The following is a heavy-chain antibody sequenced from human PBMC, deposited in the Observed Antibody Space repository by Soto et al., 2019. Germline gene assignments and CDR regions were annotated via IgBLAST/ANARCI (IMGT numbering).Heavy chain of an antibody. Sequence: NPSETLSLTCSVSGGSVRSGNHFWNWIRQPPGRGLDWLGYMYYTGGTNYNPSLKSRVSMSVDTSKDQFSLNLTSLNAADKAVYYCERGGEQFGYYGLDVWGQGTTVTVSS. CDR2: MYYTGGT. CDR1: GGSVRSGNHF. V-gene: IGHV4-61*01. J-gene: IGHJ6*02. D-gene: IGHD3-16*01. CDR3: ERGGEQFGYYGLDV.